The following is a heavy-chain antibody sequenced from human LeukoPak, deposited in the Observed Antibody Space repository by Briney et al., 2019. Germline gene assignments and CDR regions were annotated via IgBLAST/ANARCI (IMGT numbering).Heavy chain of an antibody. CDR2: INHSGST. V-gene: IGHV4-34*01. D-gene: IGHD3-3*02. J-gene: IGHJ4*02. Sequence: SETLSLTCAVYGGSFSGYYWSWIRQPPGKGLEWIGEINHSGSTNYNPSLKGRVTISVDTSKNQFSLKLSSVTAADTAVYYCASGPHYYFDYWGQGTLVTVSS. CDR1: GGSFSGYY. CDR3: ASGPHYYFDY.